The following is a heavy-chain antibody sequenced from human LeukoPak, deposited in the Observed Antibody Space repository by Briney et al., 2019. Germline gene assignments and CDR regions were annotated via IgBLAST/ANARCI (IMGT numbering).Heavy chain of an antibody. Sequence: GGSLRLSCAASGLTFSSYAMSWARHARGKGLEWISALSGGGDHTFYADSVKGRFTISTDNSKNALYLQMSSLRAEDTPVYYCAKARERWQVPSFVSWGQGTLVSVSS. CDR1: GLTFSSYA. CDR2: LSGGGDHT. J-gene: IGHJ4*02. V-gene: IGHV3-23*01. CDR3: AKARERWQVPSFVS. D-gene: IGHD6-19*01.